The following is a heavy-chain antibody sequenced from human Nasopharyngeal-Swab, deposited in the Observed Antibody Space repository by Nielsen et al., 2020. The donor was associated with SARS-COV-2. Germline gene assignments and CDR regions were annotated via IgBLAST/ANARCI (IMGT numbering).Heavy chain of an antibody. D-gene: IGHD3-3*01. Sequence: GESLKISCAASGVTFSSYSMNWVRQAPGKGLEWVSYISTSSSTIYYADSVKGRFTISRDNARNSLYLQMNSLRDEDTAVYYCAKNPTSGERITIFGVVILTDNWFDPWGQGTLVTVSS. V-gene: IGHV3-48*02. CDR1: GVTFSSYS. J-gene: IGHJ5*02. CDR2: ISTSSSTI. CDR3: AKNPTSGERITIFGVVILTDNWFDP.